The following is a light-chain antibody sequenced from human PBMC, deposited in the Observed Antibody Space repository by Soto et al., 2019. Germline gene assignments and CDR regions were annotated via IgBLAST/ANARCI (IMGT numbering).Light chain of an antibody. J-gene: IGLJ3*02. CDR3: YSYRGSNAWV. V-gene: IGLV2-14*02. Sequence: QSVLTQPASVSGSPGQSITISCSGTTSDVGGYNLVSWYQQHTAKAPKLLIYEGTQRPSGVSSRFSGSKSGNTASLTISGLQTEDEADYYCYSYRGSNAWVFGGGTKLTVL. CDR1: TSDVGGYNL. CDR2: EGT.